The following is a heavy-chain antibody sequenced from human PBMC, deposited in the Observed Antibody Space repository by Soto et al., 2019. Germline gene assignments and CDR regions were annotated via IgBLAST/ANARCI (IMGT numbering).Heavy chain of an antibody. D-gene: IGHD6-19*01. CDR3: ATLPGIAVYLYFEL. V-gene: IGHV4-39*01. CDR2: IYYSGST. CDR1: GGSISSSSYY. Sequence: QLQLQESGPGLVKPSETLSLTCTVSGGSISSSSYYWGWIRQPPGKGLEWIGSIYYSGSTSYNPCFKSRVTISVDTSKIQFSLKLSSVSAADTTVYYCATLPGIAVYLYFELWGRGTLVTLSS. J-gene: IGHJ2*01.